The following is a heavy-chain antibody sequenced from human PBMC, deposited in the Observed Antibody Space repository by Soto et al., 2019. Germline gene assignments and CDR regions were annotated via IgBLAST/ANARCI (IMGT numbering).Heavy chain of an antibody. CDR2: ISFDGSNK. CDR1: GFTFSSDA. CDR3: ARDPGFCSGGSCCPD. Sequence: QVHLVESGGGVVQPGRSLRLSCAASGFTFSSDAMPWVRQAPGQGLEWVSFISFDGSNKYYPASVQGRFTVSRDNSKNTVYLQMNSLRPEDTAVYHCARDPGFCSGGSCCPDCGKGTLVTVSS. D-gene: IGHD2-15*01. J-gene: IGHJ4*02. V-gene: IGHV3-30-3*01.